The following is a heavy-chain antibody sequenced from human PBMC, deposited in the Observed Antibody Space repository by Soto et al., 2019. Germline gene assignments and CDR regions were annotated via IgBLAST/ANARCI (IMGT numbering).Heavy chain of an antibody. CDR1: GYSFTSYW. J-gene: IGHJ4*02. CDR2: IYPGDSDT. Sequence: GESLKISCKGSGYSFTSYWIGWVRQMPGKGLEWMGIIYPGDSDTRYSPSFQGQVTISADKSISTAYLQWSSLKASDTAMYYCARSYCGGDCPTSSFDYRGQGTLVTVSS. CDR3: ARSYCGGDCPTSSFDY. V-gene: IGHV5-51*01. D-gene: IGHD2-21*02.